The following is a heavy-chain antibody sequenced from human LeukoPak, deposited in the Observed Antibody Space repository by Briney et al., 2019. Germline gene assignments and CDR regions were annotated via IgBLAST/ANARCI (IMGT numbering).Heavy chain of an antibody. V-gene: IGHV4-34*01. J-gene: IGHJ6*03. CDR3: ARLPPFHYYYYMDV. CDR2: INHSGST. CDR1: GGSFSGYY. Sequence: SETLSLTCAVYGGSFSGYYWSWIRQPPGKGLEWIGKINHSGSTNYNPSLKSRVTISVDTSKNQFSLKLSSVTAADTAVYYCARLPPFHYYYYMDVWGKGTTVTVSS.